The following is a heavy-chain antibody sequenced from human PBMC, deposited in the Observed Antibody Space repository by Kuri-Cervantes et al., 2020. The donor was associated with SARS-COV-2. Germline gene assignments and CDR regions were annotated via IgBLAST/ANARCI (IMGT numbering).Heavy chain of an antibody. J-gene: IGHJ6*03. CDR1: GGSISSHY. CDR2: IYYSGST. CDR3: AKDGKKYYDYWSNLYPNNAYRYYYMDV. D-gene: IGHD3-3*01. V-gene: IGHV4-59*11. Sequence: SETLSLTCTASGGSISSHYWSWIRQPPGKGLEWIGYIYYSGSTNYNPSLKSRVTISVDTSKNQFSLKLSSVTAADTAVYYCAKDGKKYYDYWSNLYPNNAYRYYYMDVWGKGTTVTVSS.